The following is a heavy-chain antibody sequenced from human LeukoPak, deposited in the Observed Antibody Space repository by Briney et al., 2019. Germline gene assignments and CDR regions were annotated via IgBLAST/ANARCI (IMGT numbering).Heavy chain of an antibody. Sequence: AASVKVSCKASGGTFSSYAISWVRQAPGQGLEWMGGIIPIFGTANYAQKFQGRVTITADESTSTAYMELSGLRSEDTAVYYCASLTGPQPGYWGQGTLVTVSS. CDR2: IIPIFGTA. D-gene: IGHD1-14*01. J-gene: IGHJ4*02. V-gene: IGHV1-69*01. CDR1: GGTFSSYA. CDR3: ASLTGPQPGY.